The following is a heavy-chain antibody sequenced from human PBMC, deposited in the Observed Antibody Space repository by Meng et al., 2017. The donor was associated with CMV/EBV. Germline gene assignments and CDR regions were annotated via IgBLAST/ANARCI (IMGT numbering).Heavy chain of an antibody. CDR3: ARGSYYYGSGIRTFDY. J-gene: IGHJ4*02. CDR2: INHSGST. V-gene: IGHV4-34*01. CDR1: GGSFSGYY. D-gene: IGHD3-10*01. Sequence: GQVPQGAAGRLQPSETLSLTCAVYGGSFSGYYWSWIRQPPGKGLGWIGEINHSGSTNYNPSLKSRVTISVDTSKNQFSLKLSSVTAADTAVYYCARGSYYYGSGIRTFDYWGQGTLVTVSS.